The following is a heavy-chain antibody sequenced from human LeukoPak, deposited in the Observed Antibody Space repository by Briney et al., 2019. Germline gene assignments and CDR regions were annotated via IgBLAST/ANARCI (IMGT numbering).Heavy chain of an antibody. CDR3: ANWAGTPAGYFSGPLDY. Sequence: ASVKVSCKAPGYTLTDHDLRWVRQAPGQRLEWMGWINPGNGNTKYSQKFQGRVTITRDTSASTAYMELSSLTSEDTAVYYCANWAGTPAGYFSGPLDYCGQGTLVTVSS. D-gene: IGHD6-19*01. CDR2: INPGNGNT. J-gene: IGHJ4*02. V-gene: IGHV1-3*01. CDR1: GYTLTDHD.